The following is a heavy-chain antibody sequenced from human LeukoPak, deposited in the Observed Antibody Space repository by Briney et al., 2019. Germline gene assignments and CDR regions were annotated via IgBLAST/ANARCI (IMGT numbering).Heavy chain of an antibody. D-gene: IGHD3-22*01. CDR3: ARDRYYYDSSGYDPYFDY. CDR1: GGSFSSYY. Sequence: PSETLSLTCTVSGGSFSSYYWSWIRQPAGKGLEWIGRIYTSGSTNYNPSLKSRVTMSVDTSKNQFSLKLSSVTAADTAVYYCARDRYYYDSSGYDPYFDYWGQGTLVTVSS. J-gene: IGHJ4*02. V-gene: IGHV4-4*07. CDR2: IYTSGST.